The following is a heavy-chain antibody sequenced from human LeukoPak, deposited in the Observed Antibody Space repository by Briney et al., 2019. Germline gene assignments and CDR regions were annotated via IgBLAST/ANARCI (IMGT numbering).Heavy chain of an antibody. D-gene: IGHD3-22*01. V-gene: IGHV3-48*03. CDR3: ARELPPVVTYYFDY. Sequence: PGGSLRLSCAASGFIFSSYEMHWVRQAPGKGLEWVSHITSSGTTIYYADSVKGRFTISRDNAKNSLYLQMNSLRAGDTAVYYCARELPPVVTYYFDYWGQGTLVTVSS. CDR1: GFIFSSYE. CDR2: ITSSGTTI. J-gene: IGHJ4*02.